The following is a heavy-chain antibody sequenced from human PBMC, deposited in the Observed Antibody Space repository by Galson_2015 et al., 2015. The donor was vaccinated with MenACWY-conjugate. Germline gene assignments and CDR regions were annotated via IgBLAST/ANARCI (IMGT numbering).Heavy chain of an antibody. CDR2: INAGNGNT. V-gene: IGHV1-3*01. CDR3: ARGLRALGRGGLLWFAFDP. CDR1: GYTLTELS. Sequence: QSGAEVKKPGASVKVSCKVSGYTLTELSMHWVRQAPGQRLEWMGWINAGNGNTKYSQKFQGRVTITRDTSASTAYMELSSLRSEDTAVYYCARGLRALGRGGLLWFAFDPWGQGTLVTVSS. D-gene: IGHD3-10*01. J-gene: IGHJ5*02.